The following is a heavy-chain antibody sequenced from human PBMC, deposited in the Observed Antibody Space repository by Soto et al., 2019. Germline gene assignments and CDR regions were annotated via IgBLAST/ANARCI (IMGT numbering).Heavy chain of an antibody. CDR3: AREAPSDYGSGSYYKPENDEILNLDY. Sequence: ASVKVSCKASGGTFSSYTISWVRQAPGQGLEWMGRIIPILGIANYAQKFQGRVTITADKSMSTAYMELSSLRSEDTAVYYCAREAPSDYGSGSYYKPENDEILNLDYWGQGTLVTVSS. J-gene: IGHJ4*02. D-gene: IGHD3-10*01. CDR1: GGTFSSYT. V-gene: IGHV1-69*04. CDR2: IIPILGIA.